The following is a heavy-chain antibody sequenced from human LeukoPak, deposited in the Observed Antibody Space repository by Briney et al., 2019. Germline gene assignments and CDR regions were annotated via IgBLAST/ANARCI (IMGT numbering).Heavy chain of an antibody. D-gene: IGHD3-10*01. CDR2: MHSHSDGT. CDR1: GYTFTDYY. V-gene: IGHV1-2*02. J-gene: IGHJ4*02. CDR3: ARDGREHQVDRGGYFYDY. Sequence: ASVKVSCKTSGYTFTDYYMNWVRQASGQGLEWLGWMHSHSDGTNAAQKFQGRVTMTWDTSTSTVYMELRGLTFDDTGVYYCARDGREHQVDRGGYFYDYWGQGSLVTVSS.